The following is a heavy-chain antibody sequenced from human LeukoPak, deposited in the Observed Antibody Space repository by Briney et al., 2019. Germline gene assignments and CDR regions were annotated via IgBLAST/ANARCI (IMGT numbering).Heavy chain of an antibody. J-gene: IGHJ5*02. CDR1: GYTFTSYG. CDR2: ISAYNGNT. CDR3: ARVGYCSSTSCSNWFDP. Sequence: GASVKLSCKASGYTFTSYGISWVRQAPGQGLEWMGWISAYNGNTNYAQKLQGRVTMTTDTSTSTAYMELRSLRSDDTAVYYCARVGYCSSTSCSNWFDPWGQGTLVTVS. V-gene: IGHV1-18*01. D-gene: IGHD2-2*01.